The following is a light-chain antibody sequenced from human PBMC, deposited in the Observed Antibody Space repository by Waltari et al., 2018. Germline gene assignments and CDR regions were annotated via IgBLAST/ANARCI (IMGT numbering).Light chain of an antibody. CDR3: QQYGSSPYS. CDR1: QTLNNNY. V-gene: IGKV3-20*01. J-gene: IGKJ2*01. Sequence: DIVLTQSPGTLSLSAGERATLSCKARQTLNNNYLAWYQQKPGQSPRLLIFGASKRATGIPDRFSGSGSGTDFTLTISRLETEDFAMYYCQQYGSSPYSFGQGARVEIK. CDR2: GAS.